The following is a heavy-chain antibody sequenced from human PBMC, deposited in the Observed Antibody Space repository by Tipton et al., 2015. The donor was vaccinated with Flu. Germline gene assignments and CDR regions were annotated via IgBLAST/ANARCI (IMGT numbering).Heavy chain of an antibody. CDR3: ARRDYSNDVSEPKNCFDS. Sequence: TLSLTCSVSGGSFGSGYFWGWVRQPPGKGLEWIGNIHRTGSTYYNPSLKSRITISVDRSKNQFSLKLTSVTASDTAVYFCARRDYSNDVSEPKNCFDSWGPGTLVTVSS. V-gene: IGHV4-38-2*01. D-gene: IGHD4-11*01. CDR2: IHRTGST. J-gene: IGHJ5*01. CDR1: GGSFGSGYF.